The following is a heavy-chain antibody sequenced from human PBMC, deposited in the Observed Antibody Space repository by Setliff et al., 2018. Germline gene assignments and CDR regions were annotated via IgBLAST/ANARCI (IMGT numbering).Heavy chain of an antibody. D-gene: IGHD6-6*01. CDR3: ARGRNIAARLLDS. J-gene: IGHJ4*02. V-gene: IGHV4-34*01. Sequence: SETLSLTCATYGGTFSDYHWTWIRQSPEKGLEWIGEINHRGSTNYNPSLKSRVTISIDTSKDQFSLKLRSVTAADTAVYYCARGRNIAARLLDSWGQGTLVTVSS. CDR2: INHRGST. CDR1: GGTFSDYH.